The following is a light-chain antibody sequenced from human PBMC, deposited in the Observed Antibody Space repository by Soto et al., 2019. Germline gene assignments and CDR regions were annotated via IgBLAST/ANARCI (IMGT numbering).Light chain of an antibody. Sequence: QSVLTQPPSVSGAPGQRVTISCTGSNSNIGAGYDVHWYQQLPGTAPKLLIYGNSNRPSGVPDRFSGSKSGTSASLAITGLQAEDEADYYCAAWDDSLNGWVFGGGTQLTVL. CDR3: AAWDDSLNGWV. J-gene: IGLJ7*01. V-gene: IGLV1-40*01. CDR2: GNS. CDR1: NSNIGAGYD.